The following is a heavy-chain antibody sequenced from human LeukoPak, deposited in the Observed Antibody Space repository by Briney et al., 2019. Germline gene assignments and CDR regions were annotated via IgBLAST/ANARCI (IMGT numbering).Heavy chain of an antibody. V-gene: IGHV3-30*18. CDR3: AKEYCGGGRCNDDFFDY. Sequence: GGSLRLCCAASGFTFRTNGMHWVRQAPGKGLEWVAVISYDENTKYYGDSVKGRFTISRDNSKNTLYLQMNSLRPEDTAVYYRAKEYCGGGRCNDDFFDYWGQGTLVTVSS. CDR1: GFTFRTNG. CDR2: ISYDENTK. D-gene: IGHD2-15*01. J-gene: IGHJ4*02.